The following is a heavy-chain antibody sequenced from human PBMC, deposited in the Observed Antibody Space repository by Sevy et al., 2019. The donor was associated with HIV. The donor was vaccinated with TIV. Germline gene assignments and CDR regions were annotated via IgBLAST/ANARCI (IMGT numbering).Heavy chain of an antibody. Sequence: GGSLRLSCAASGFTFSSYAMHWVRRAPGKGLEWVADISYDGSNKYYADSVKGRFTISRDNSKNTLYLQMNSLRAEDTAVYYCAREGDTVNFDYWGQGTLVTVSS. CDR2: ISYDGSNK. CDR1: GFTFSSYA. CDR3: AREGDTVNFDY. V-gene: IGHV3-30-3*01. J-gene: IGHJ4*02. D-gene: IGHD3-16*01.